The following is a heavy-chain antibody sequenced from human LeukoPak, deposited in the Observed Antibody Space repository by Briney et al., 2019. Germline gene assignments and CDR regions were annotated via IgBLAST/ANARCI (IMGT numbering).Heavy chain of an antibody. CDR1: GFTVSSNY. Sequence: GGSLRLSCAASGFTVSSNYMSWVRQAPGKGLEWVGFIRKQDGTTEYAASVRGRFTISRDESNRIAYLQMNSLKTEDTAVYHCNRWHISGVSYSNVWGRGTLVTVSS. D-gene: IGHD2-15*01. J-gene: IGHJ4*02. CDR3: NRWHISGVSYSNV. V-gene: IGHV3-71*01. CDR2: IRKQDGTT.